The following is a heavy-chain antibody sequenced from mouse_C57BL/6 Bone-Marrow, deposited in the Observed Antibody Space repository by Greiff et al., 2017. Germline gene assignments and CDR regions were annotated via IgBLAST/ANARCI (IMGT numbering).Heavy chain of an antibody. Sequence: EVQLQQSGAELVRPGASVKLSCTASGFNIKDDYMHWLKQRPEQGLEWIGWIDPENGDTEYASKFQGKATITADTSSNTAYLQLSSLTSEDTAVYYCTFYYYGSSYLLWAMDYWGQGTSVTVSS. V-gene: IGHV14-4*01. D-gene: IGHD1-1*01. J-gene: IGHJ4*01. CDR1: GFNIKDDY. CDR3: TFYYYGSSYLLWAMDY. CDR2: IDPENGDT.